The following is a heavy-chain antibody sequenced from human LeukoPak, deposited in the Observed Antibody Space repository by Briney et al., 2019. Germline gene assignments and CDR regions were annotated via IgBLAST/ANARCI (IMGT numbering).Heavy chain of an antibody. D-gene: IGHD3-9*01. CDR1: GFTFSSYS. CDR3: ARAREYYDILTGYYEVDY. V-gene: IGHV3-21*01. Sequence: GGSLRLSCAASGFTFSSYSMNWVRQAPGKRLEWVSSISSSSSYIYYADSVKGRFTISRDNAKNSLYLQMNSLRAEDTAVYYCARAREYYDILTGYYEVDYWGQGTLVTVSS. CDR2: ISSSSSYI. J-gene: IGHJ4*02.